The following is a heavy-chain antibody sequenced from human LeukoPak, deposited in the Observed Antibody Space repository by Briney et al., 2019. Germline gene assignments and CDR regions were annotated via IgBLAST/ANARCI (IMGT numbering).Heavy chain of an antibody. Sequence: SETLSLTCAVYGGSFSGYYWSWIRQPPGKGLEWIGEINHSGSTNYNPSLKSRVTISVDTSKNQFSLKLSSVTAADTAVYYCAGEGGIAVAGPPRRWGQGTLVTVSS. CDR1: GGSFSGYY. CDR3: AGEGGIAVAGPPRR. V-gene: IGHV4-34*01. D-gene: IGHD6-19*01. J-gene: IGHJ4*02. CDR2: INHSGST.